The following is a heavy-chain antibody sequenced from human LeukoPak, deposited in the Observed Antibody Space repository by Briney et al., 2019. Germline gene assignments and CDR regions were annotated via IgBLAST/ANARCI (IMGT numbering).Heavy chain of an antibody. CDR3: AKERDRYGSGSHYGYFDY. CDR1: GFTFSSYA. V-gene: IGHV3-23*01. J-gene: IGHJ4*02. CDR2: ISGSGDST. D-gene: IGHD3-10*01. Sequence: GGSLRLSCAASGFTFSSYAMSWVRQTSGKGLEWVSAISGSGDSTYYRDSVKGRFTISRDNSKNTLYVQMSSLRAEDTAVYYCAKERDRYGSGSHYGYFDYWGQGTLVTVSS.